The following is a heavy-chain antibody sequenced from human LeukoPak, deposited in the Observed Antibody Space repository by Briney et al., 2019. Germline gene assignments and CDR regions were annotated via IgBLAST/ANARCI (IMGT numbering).Heavy chain of an antibody. CDR2: INSDGSRT. J-gene: IGHJ4*02. D-gene: IGHD5-18*01. V-gene: IGHV3-74*01. Sequence: GGSLRLSCAASGFTFSSYWMHWVRQAPGKGLVWVSRINSDGSRTSYADSVKGRFTISRDNAKNTLYLQMNSLRAEDTAVYYCAREGGYSYGKPIDYWGQGTLGTVSS. CDR3: AREGGYSYGKPIDY. CDR1: GFTFSSYW.